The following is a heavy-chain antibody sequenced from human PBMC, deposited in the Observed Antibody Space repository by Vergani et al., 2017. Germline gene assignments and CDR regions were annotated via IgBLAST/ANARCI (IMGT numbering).Heavy chain of an antibody. D-gene: IGHD1-1*01. V-gene: IGHV3-74*03. CDR2: IDEYGNRA. J-gene: IGHJ5*01. CDR1: GFSFNTYW. Sequence: EVQLVESGGGSVQSGGSLRLSCVASGFSFNTYWMHWVRQVPGKGMMWVARIDEYGNRATYGYFETGRFNISRDNAKNTVFLQMNNLRADDAGVYYCLRTEYGTGIACNTRFDSWGQGALVTVSS. CDR3: LRTEYGTGIACNTRFDS.